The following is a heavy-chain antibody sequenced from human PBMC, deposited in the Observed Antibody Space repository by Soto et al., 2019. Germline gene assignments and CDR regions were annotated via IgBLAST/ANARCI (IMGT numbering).Heavy chain of an antibody. J-gene: IGHJ3*02. D-gene: IGHD3-3*01. V-gene: IGHV3-23*01. CDR3: ASGPTIFGVGVDAFDI. Sequence: EVQMLESGGGLVQPGGSLRLSCAASGFTLSSYALSWVRQAPGKGLERVSGISGSGDFTFDADSVRGRFTISRDNSMNTLCLQMNSLRVEDTAVYYCASGPTIFGVGVDAFDIWGQGTMATVSS. CDR1: GFTLSSYA. CDR2: ISGSGDFT.